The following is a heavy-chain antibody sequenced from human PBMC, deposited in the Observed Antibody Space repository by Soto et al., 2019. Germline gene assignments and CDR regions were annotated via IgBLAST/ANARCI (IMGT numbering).Heavy chain of an antibody. J-gene: IGHJ6*02. D-gene: IGHD3-10*01. CDR3: ARDRWGGGRDMDV. Sequence: EVQLVESGGGLVQPGGSLRLSCAASGFTFSTYWIHWVRQAPGKGLVWVSRINSDGSSTNYADSVKGRFTISRDNAKNTLFLQMNSLRAEATAVYYCARDRWGGGRDMDVWGQGTTVTVSS. V-gene: IGHV3-74*01. CDR1: GFTFSTYW. CDR2: INSDGSST.